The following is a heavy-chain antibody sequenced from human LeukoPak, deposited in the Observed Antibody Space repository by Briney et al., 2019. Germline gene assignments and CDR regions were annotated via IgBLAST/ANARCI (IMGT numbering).Heavy chain of an antibody. CDR1: GGSFSGYY. CDR3: ARIPAATLFFYYYYYMDV. CDR2: INQSGSS. Sequence: PSETLSLTCAVYGGSFSGYYWSWIRQPPGKGLEWIGEINQSGSSNYNPSLKSRVTISVDTSKNQFSLKLSSVTAADTAVYYCARIPAATLFFYYYYYMDVWGKGTTVTVSS. V-gene: IGHV4-34*01. D-gene: IGHD2-15*01. J-gene: IGHJ6*03.